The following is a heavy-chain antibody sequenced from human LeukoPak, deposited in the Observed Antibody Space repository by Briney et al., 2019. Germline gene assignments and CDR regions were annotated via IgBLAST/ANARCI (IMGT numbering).Heavy chain of an antibody. D-gene: IGHD6-13*01. CDR3: ARPYSSSEAFDI. J-gene: IGHJ3*02. V-gene: IGHV3-21*01. CDR2: ISSSGTYK. CDR1: GFTFSSYS. Sequence: PGGSLRLSCAVSGFTFSSYSMSWVRQAPGKGLEWVSSISSSGTYKYYADSVKGRFTISRDNAKNSLYLQMNSLRAEDTAVYYCARPYSSSEAFDIWGQGTMVTVSS.